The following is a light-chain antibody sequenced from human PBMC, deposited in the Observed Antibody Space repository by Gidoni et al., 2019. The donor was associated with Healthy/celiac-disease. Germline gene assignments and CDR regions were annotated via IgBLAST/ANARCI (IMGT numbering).Light chain of an antibody. CDR1: QSVSSN. V-gene: IGKV3-15*01. Sequence: EIGMTQSPATLSVSPGERATLSCRASQSVSSNLAWYQQKPGQAPRLLIYGASTRATGIPARFSGSGSGTEFTLTISSLQSEDFAVYYCQQYNNWPPFTFGPGTQVDIK. CDR3: QQYNNWPPFT. CDR2: GAS. J-gene: IGKJ3*01.